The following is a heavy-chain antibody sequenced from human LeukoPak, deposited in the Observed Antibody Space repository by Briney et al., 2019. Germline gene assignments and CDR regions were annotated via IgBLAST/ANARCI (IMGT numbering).Heavy chain of an antibody. CDR2: ISDNSGRT. CDR3: AREYDSSWPS. CDR1: GFSFRTYA. D-gene: IGHD3-22*01. Sequence: GGSLRLSCAASGFSFRTYAMSWVRQAPGKGLEWVSAISDNSGRTYYADSVKGRFTISRDNSKNTLFVQMNSLRAEDTAIYYCAREYDSSWPSWGQGTLVTVSS. J-gene: IGHJ5*02. V-gene: IGHV3-23*01.